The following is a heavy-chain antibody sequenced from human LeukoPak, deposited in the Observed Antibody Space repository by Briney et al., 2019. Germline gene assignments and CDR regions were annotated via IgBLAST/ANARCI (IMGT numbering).Heavy chain of an antibody. CDR1: GYTSTINY. CDR3: ARSPRGDFWSGPYNWFDP. J-gene: IGHJ5*02. Sequence: GASVKVSCKASGYTSTINYLHWVRQAPGQGLEWVGIINPSGGTTIYAQKFQGRVTMTRDTSRSTGYMELSSLRSEDTAVYYCARSPRGDFWSGPYNWFDPWGQGTLVTVSS. V-gene: IGHV1-46*01. D-gene: IGHD3-3*01. CDR2: INPSGGTT.